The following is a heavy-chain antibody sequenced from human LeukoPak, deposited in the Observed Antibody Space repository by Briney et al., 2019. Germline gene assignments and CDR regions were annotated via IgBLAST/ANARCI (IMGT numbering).Heavy chain of an antibody. Sequence: SETLSLTCAVYGGSFSGYYWSWIRQPPGKGLEWIGEINHSGSTNYNPSLKSRVTISVDTSKSQFSLKLSSVTAADTAVYYCARLVAFYYDSSGVYYFDYWGQGTLVTVSS. CDR1: GGSFSGYY. D-gene: IGHD3-22*01. J-gene: IGHJ4*02. CDR2: INHSGST. CDR3: ARLVAFYYDSSGVYYFDY. V-gene: IGHV4-34*01.